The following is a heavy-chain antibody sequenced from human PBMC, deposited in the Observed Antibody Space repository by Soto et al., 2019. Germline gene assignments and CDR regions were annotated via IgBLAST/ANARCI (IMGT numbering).Heavy chain of an antibody. CDR1: GDSVSSNSAA. CDR2: TYYRSKWYN. D-gene: IGHD3-10*01. Sequence: SQTLSLTCAISGDSVSSNSAAWNWIRQSPSRGLEWLGRTYYRSKWYNDYAVSVKSRITINPDTSKNQFSLQLNSVTPEDTAVYYCARYVGLWFGELLPNSDGMDVWGQGTTVTVSS. V-gene: IGHV6-1*01. J-gene: IGHJ6*02. CDR3: ARYVGLWFGELLPNSDGMDV.